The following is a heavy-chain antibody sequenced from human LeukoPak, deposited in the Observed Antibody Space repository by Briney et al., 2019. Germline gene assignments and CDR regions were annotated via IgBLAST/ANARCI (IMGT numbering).Heavy chain of an antibody. CDR1: GFTFSSYS. Sequence: GGSLRLSCAASGFTFSSYSMNWVRQAPGKGLEWVSSISSSSSYIYYADSVKGRFTISRDNAKNSLYLQMNSLRAEDTAVYYCARAAIKNYDFWSGYHERNKNYYYMDVWGKGTTVTVSS. D-gene: IGHD3-3*01. J-gene: IGHJ6*03. V-gene: IGHV3-21*01. CDR3: ARAAIKNYDFWSGYHERNKNYYYMDV. CDR2: ISSSSSYI.